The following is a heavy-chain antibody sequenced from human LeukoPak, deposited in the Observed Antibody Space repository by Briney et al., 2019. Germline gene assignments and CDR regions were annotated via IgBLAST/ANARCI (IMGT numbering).Heavy chain of an antibody. CDR2: IIPIFGTA. CDR3: ARHYDIKDPFDY. J-gene: IGHJ4*02. CDR1: GGTFSSYA. D-gene: IGHD3-22*01. V-gene: IGHV1-69*05. Sequence: SVKVSCKASGGTFSSYAISWVRQAPGQGLEWMGGIIPIFGTANYAQKFRGRVTITTNESTTTAYMELSSLRSEDTAVYYCARHYDIKDPFDYWGQGTLVTVSS.